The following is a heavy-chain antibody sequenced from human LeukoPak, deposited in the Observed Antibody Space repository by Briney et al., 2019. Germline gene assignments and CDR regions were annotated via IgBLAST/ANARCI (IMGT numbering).Heavy chain of an antibody. J-gene: IGHJ4*02. CDR2: IKQDGSEK. CDR1: GFSFSNFW. CDR3: ARNRDWAFDY. V-gene: IGHV3-7*02. Sequence: PGGSLRLSCAASGFSFSNFWMGWVRQAPGKGLEWVANIKQDGSEKYYVDSVKGRFTFSRDNAKNSLYLQMNSLRVEDTAVYYCARNRDWAFDYWGQGSLVTVSS. D-gene: IGHD2-21*02.